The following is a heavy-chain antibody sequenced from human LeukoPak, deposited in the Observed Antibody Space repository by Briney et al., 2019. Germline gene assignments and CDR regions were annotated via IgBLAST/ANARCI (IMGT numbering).Heavy chain of an antibody. CDR3: AKDSADMVRGVTSFDY. D-gene: IGHD3-10*01. V-gene: IGHV3-30*02. CDR2: IRYDGSSK. CDR1: GFTFSSYG. J-gene: IGHJ4*02. Sequence: AGGSLRLSCAASGFTFSSYGMHWVRQAPGKGLEWVAFIRYDGSSKYYADSVKGRFTISRDNSKNTLYLQMNSLRAEDTAVYYCAKDSADMVRGVTSFDYWGQGTLVTVSS.